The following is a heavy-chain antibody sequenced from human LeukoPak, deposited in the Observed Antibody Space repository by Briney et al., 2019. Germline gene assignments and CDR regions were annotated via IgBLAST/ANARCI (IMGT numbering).Heavy chain of an antibody. V-gene: IGHV3-11*01. Sequence: GGSLRLSCEASGFTFSNYYMTWIRQAPGKGLEWVSHISSSDVTRHYTDSVKGRFTISRDNAKNSLYLQMNSLRAEDTAVYYCAREMIVDYWGQGTLVTVSS. CDR2: ISSSDVTR. D-gene: IGHD3-22*01. J-gene: IGHJ4*02. CDR1: GFTFSNYY. CDR3: AREMIVDY.